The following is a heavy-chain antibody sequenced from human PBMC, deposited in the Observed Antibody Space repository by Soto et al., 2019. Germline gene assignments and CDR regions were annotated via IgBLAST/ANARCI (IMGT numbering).Heavy chain of an antibody. D-gene: IGHD3-22*01. CDR3: ARYYYDSSGYRYGMDV. CDR1: GFTFSNSC. J-gene: IGHJ6*02. V-gene: IGHV3-30-3*01. CDR2: ISYDGSNK. Sequence: PGGSLRLSCAASGFTFSNSCMRWVRQAPGKGLEWVAVISYDGSNKYYADSVKGRFTISRDNSKNTLYLQMNSLRAEDTAVYYSARYYYDSSGYRYGMDVWGQGTTVTVSS.